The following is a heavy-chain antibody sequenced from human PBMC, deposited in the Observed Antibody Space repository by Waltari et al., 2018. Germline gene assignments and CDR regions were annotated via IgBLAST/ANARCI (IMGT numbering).Heavy chain of an antibody. CDR3: AREYSRICFHALDG. J-gene: IGHJ6*02. Sequence: QVHVVESGGGVVQPGGSLRLSCAGSGFPPGTHGLHWVRQAPGKGLEWVAVIQYDGSIKNYADSVKGRFTISRENSKNTLYLEMKSLRAEDTAVYYCAREYSRICFHALDGWGQGTAVTVSS. V-gene: IGHV3-33*05. D-gene: IGHD6-13*01. CDR2: IQYDGSIK. CDR1: GFPPGTHG.